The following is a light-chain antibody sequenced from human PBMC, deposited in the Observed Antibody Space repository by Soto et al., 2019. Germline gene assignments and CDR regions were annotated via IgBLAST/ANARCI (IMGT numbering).Light chain of an antibody. V-gene: IGKV1-5*01. Sequence: DIQMTQSPSTLSEFVGDTVTITCRASQNINRYLAWYQQKPGKAQKLLIYDSSTLERGVPSRFNGSGSATAFTLTISSLQSEDFATYYCQQYYTSSPLTSGGGTKVDIK. CDR3: QQYYTSSPLT. CDR2: DSS. J-gene: IGKJ4*01. CDR1: QNINRY.